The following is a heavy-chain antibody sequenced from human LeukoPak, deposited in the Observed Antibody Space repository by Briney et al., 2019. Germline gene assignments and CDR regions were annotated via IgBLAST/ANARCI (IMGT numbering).Heavy chain of an antibody. J-gene: IGHJ4*02. CDR2: ISGSGGST. CDR1: GFTFSSYA. CDR3: AKDFSWFGEFFDY. V-gene: IGHV3-23*01. Sequence: PGGSLRLSCAASGFTFSSYAMSWVRQAPGKGLERVSAISGSGGSTYYADSVKGRFTISRDNSKNTLYLQMNSLRAEDTAVYYCAKDFSWFGEFFDYWGQGTLVTVSS. D-gene: IGHD3-10*01.